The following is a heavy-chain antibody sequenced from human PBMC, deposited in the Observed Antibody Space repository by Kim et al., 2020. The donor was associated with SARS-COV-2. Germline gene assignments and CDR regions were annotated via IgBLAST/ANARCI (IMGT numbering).Heavy chain of an antibody. CDR2: ISGSGGST. D-gene: IGHD3-9*01. V-gene: IGHV3-23*01. CDR1: GFTFSSYA. Sequence: GGSLRLSCAASGFTFSSYAMSWVRQAPGKGLEWVSAISGSGGSTYYADSVKGRFTISRDNSKNTLYLQMNSLRAEDTAVYYCAIRGAPGVRYSQLGAEYFQHWGQGTLVTVSS. CDR3: AIRGAPGVRYSQLGAEYFQH. J-gene: IGHJ1*01.